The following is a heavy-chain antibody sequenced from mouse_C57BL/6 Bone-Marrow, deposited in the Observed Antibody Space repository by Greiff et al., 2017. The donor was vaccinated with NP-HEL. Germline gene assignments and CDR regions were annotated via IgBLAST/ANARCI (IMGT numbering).Heavy chain of an antibody. Sequence: VQLQQPGAELVRPGTSVKLSCKASGYTFTSYWMHWVKQRPGQGLEWIGVIDPSDSYTNYNQKFKGKATLTVDTSSSTAYMQLSSLTSEDSAVYYYEWVSRMVKWFAYWGRGTLITVSA. CDR3: EWVSRMVKWFAY. CDR2: IDPSDSYT. CDR1: GYTFTSYW. J-gene: IGHJ3*01. D-gene: IGHD2-3*01. V-gene: IGHV1-59*01.